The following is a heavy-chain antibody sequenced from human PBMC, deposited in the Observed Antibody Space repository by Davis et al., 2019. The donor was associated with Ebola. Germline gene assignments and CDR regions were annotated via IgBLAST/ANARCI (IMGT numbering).Heavy chain of an antibody. CDR1: GGSISSYY. J-gene: IGHJ4*02. D-gene: IGHD2-2*02. Sequence: SETLSLTCTVSGGSISSYYWSWIRQPPGKGLEWNGYIYYSGSTNYNHSLKSRVTISVDTSTNQFSLKLSSVTAADTAVYYCARPAYARYCSSTSCYTDAGVDYWGQGILVTVSS. V-gene: IGHV4-59*12. CDR2: IYYSGST. CDR3: ARPAYARYCSSTSCYTDAGVDY.